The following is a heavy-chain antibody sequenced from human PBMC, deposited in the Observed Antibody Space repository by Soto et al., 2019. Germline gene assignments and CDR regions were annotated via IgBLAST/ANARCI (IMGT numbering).Heavy chain of an antibody. Sequence: ASVKVSCKASGYTFSGYYIHWLRQAPGQGLEWMGWINPNSGGTNYAQKFQGRVIVTRDTPTSTASMELSRLTSDDTAVYYCARSLTEGYCTITGCYTRPLYGMDVWGQGTTVTV. CDR1: GYTFSGYY. CDR3: ARSLTEGYCTITGCYTRPLYGMDV. D-gene: IGHD2-2*02. J-gene: IGHJ6*02. V-gene: IGHV1-2*02. CDR2: INPNSGGT.